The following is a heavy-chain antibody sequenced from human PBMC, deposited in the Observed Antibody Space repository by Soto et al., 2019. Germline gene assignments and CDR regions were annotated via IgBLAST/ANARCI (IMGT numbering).Heavy chain of an antibody. CDR3: ARRAAVSVTSLCFDP. V-gene: IGHV1-69*01. J-gene: IGHJ5*02. Sequence: QLVQSGAEVKKPGSSVRVSCKASKGTFNRDAITWVRQVPGQGLEWMGGIIPMFGTADYAQKFQGRVTITADESTGSAYMELSSLRSEDTAVYYCARRAAVSVTSLCFDPWGQGTLVTVSS. D-gene: IGHD6-19*01. CDR1: KGTFNRDA. CDR2: IIPMFGTA.